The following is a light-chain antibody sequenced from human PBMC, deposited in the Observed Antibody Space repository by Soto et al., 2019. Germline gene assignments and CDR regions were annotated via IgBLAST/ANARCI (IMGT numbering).Light chain of an antibody. J-gene: IGKJ4*01. V-gene: IGKV3D-20*01. CDR3: QQYAASPLT. CDR1: QSVSSSS. CDR2: DVS. Sequence: EIVMTQSPATLSLSPGERATLSCGASQSVSSSSLAWYQQKPGLAPRLLIFDVSTRATGIPDRFSGSGSGTDFTLTISRLEPEDFAVYYCQQYAASPLTFGGGTKVEIK.